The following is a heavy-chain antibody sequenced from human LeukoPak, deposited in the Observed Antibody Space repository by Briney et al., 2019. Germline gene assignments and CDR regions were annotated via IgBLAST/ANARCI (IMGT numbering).Heavy chain of an antibody. CDR3: AKSLKRVHSSGASGAFDI. J-gene: IGHJ3*02. V-gene: IGHV3-9*01. CDR2: ISWNSGSI. CDR1: GFTFSSYS. D-gene: IGHD6-19*01. Sequence: GGSLRLSCAASGFTFSSYSMNWVRQAPGKGLEWVSGISWNSGSIGYADSVKGRFTISRDNAKNSLYLQMNSLRAEDTALYYCAKSLKRVHSSGASGAFDIWGQGTMVTVSS.